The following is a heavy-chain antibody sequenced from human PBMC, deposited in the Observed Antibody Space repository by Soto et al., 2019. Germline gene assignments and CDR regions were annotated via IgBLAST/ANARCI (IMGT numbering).Heavy chain of an antibody. CDR2: ISGSGGST. CDR3: AKREGATYYYYGMDV. V-gene: IGHV3-23*01. CDR1: GFTFSSYS. D-gene: IGHD1-26*01. J-gene: IGHJ6*02. Sequence: GGSLRLSCAASGFTFSSYSMSWVRQAPGKGLEWVSAISGSGGSTYYADSVKGRFTISRDNSKNTLYLQMNSLRAEDTAVYYWAKREGATYYYYGMDVWGQGTTVTVSS.